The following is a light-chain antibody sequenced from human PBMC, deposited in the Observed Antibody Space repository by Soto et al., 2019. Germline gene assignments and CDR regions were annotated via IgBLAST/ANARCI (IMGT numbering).Light chain of an antibody. CDR1: SSDVVGYNY. CDR3: SSYTSSSTLSVV. J-gene: IGLJ2*01. Sequence: QSALTQPASVSGSPGQSITISGTGTSSDVVGYNYVSWYQQHPGKAPKLMIYGVTNRPSGVSNRFSGSKSGNTASLTISGLQAEDEADYYCSSYTSSSTLSVVFGGGTKLTVL. CDR2: GVT. V-gene: IGLV2-14*01.